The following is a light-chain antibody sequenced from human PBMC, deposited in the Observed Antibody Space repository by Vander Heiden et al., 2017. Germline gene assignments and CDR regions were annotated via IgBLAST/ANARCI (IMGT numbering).Light chain of an antibody. J-gene: IGKJ2*01. CDR1: QSFSSNY. CDR2: GAS. Sequence: EIVLTQSPGTLSLSPGERATLSCRASQSFSSNYLAWYQQKPGQAPRLLIYGASSRATGIPDRFSGSGSGTDFTLTISRLEPEDFAVYYCKQYGSSPQTFGQGTKLEIK. CDR3: KQYGSSPQT. V-gene: IGKV3-20*01.